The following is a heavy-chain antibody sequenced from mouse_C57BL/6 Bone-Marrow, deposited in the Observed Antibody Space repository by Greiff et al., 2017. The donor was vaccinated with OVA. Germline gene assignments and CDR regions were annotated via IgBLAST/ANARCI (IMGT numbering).Heavy chain of an antibody. V-gene: IGHV1-81*01. CDR1: GYTFTSYG. CDR3: ARGTLYAMEY. J-gene: IGHJ4*01. Sequence: QVHVKQSGAELARPGASVKLSCKASGYTFTSYGISWVKQRTGQGLEWIGEIYPRSGNTYYNEKFKGKATLTADKSSSTAYMELRSLTSEDSAVYFCARGTLYAMEYWGQGTSVTVSA. D-gene: IGHD2-14*01. CDR2: IYPRSGNT.